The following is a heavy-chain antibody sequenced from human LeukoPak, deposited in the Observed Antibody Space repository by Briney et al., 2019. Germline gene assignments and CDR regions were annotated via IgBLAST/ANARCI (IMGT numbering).Heavy chain of an antibody. CDR3: TRRTYSTYMDV. V-gene: IGHV4-39*01. CDR1: GGSMITDTFY. CDR2: MYSNGGGR. Sequence: SETLSLTCTVSGGSMITDTFYWVWIRQPPGKGLEWIANMYSNGGGRQYNRSLTNRVSISVDTSENQFFLNLNSVTAADTAIYYCTRRTYSTYMDVWGQGTTVTVSS. J-gene: IGHJ6*03. D-gene: IGHD1-7*01.